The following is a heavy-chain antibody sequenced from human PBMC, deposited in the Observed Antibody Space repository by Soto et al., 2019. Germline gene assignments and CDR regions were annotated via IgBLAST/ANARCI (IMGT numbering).Heavy chain of an antibody. Sequence: PVGSLRLSGAVSGFTSSSYWMHWVRQAPGKGLVWVSRINTDGSSTTYADSVKGRFTISRDNAKNTLYLQMNSLRAEDTAVYFCTRQAYSYGEPHDYWGQGTLVTVCS. CDR2: INTDGSST. D-gene: IGHD5-18*01. J-gene: IGHJ4*02. CDR3: TRQAYSYGEPHDY. V-gene: IGHV3-74*01. CDR1: GFTSSSYW.